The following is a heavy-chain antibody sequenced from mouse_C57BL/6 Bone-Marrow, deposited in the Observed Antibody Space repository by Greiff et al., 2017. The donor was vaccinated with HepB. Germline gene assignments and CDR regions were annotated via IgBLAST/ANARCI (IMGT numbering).Heavy chain of an antibody. CDR3: ARPYMVTGYFDV. J-gene: IGHJ1*03. D-gene: IGHD2-2*01. V-gene: IGHV5-12*01. Sequence: EVQLQQSGGGLVQPGGSLKLSCAASGFTFSDYYMYWVRQTPEKRLEWVAYISNGGGSTYYPDTVKGRFTISRDNAKNTLYLQMRRLKSEDTAMYYCARPYMVTGYFDVWGTGTTVTVSS. CDR2: ISNGGGST. CDR1: GFTFSDYY.